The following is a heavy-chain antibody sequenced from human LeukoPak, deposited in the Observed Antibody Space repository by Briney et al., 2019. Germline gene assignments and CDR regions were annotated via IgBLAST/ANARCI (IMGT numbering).Heavy chain of an antibody. Sequence: GGSLRLSCAPSGFSFVNFGFHWLRQAPGKGLEWVAFIRYDGSLTDYADSMKGRFTVARDNSKNTVSLHMNRLRPEDAAVYYCAKDPVALQDKYSFAPWGQEPLVAAPS. D-gene: IGHD2-21*01. CDR2: IRYDGSLT. V-gene: IGHV3-30*02. J-gene: IGHJ5*02. CDR1: GFSFVNFG. CDR3: AKDPVALQDKYSFAP.